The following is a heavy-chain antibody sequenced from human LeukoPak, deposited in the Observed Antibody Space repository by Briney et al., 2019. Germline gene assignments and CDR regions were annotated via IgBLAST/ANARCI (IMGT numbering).Heavy chain of an antibody. J-gene: IGHJ4*02. CDR1: GFTFSSHW. Sequence: GGSLRLSCAASGFTFSSHWMYWVRQPPGKGLVWVSRINYDGSSTTYADSVKGRFTISRDNANNTLYLQMNSLRAEDTAVYYCARALVVTSGSLDHWGQGTLVTASS. V-gene: IGHV3-74*01. CDR3: ARALVVTSGSLDH. CDR2: INYDGSST. D-gene: IGHD3-10*01.